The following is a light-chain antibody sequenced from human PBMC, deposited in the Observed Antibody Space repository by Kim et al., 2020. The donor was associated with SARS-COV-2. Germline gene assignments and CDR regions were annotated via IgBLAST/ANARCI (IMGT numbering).Light chain of an antibody. J-gene: IGLJ3*02. CDR1: SSDVGGYNY. CDR2: DVT. V-gene: IGLV2-14*03. Sequence: QSALTQPASVSESPGQSITISCTGTSSDVGGYNYVSWYQHHPGKAPKLMIYDVTKRPSGVSNRFSGSKSGNTASLTISGLQAEDEADYYCSSYTSRSTWVFGGGTQLTVL. CDR3: SSYTSRSTWV.